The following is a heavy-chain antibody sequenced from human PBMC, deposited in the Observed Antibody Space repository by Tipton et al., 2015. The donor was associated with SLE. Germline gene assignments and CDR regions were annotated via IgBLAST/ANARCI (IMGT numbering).Heavy chain of an antibody. J-gene: IGHJ4*02. V-gene: IGHV4-38-2*01. Sequence: LRLSCAVSGYSISSGYYWGWIRQPPGKGLEWIGSIYHSGSTYYNPSLKSQVTISVDTSKNQFSLKLSSVTAADTAVYYCARHQGGFDYWGQGTLVTVSS. CDR1: GYSISSGYY. CDR3: ARHQGGFDY. CDR2: IYHSGST.